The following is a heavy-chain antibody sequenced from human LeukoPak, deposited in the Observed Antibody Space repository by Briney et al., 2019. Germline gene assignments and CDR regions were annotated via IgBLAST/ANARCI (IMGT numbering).Heavy chain of an antibody. CDR1: GFTFSNFG. V-gene: IGHV3-30*02. CDR2: IRFDGTSE. D-gene: IGHD3-22*01. CDR3: ARHSSGYLDAFDI. J-gene: IGHJ3*02. Sequence: GGSLRLSCAASGFTFSNFGTHWVRQAPGKGLEWVAFIRFDGTSEFYADSVKARFTISRDNSKNTLYLQMNSLRAEDTAVYYCARHSSGYLDAFDIWGQGTMVTVSS.